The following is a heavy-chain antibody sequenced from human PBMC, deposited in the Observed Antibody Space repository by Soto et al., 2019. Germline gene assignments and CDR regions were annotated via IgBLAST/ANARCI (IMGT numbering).Heavy chain of an antibody. Sequence: SVKVSCKASGGTFSVYAINWVRQAPGQGLEWMGGIIPMFGTAYYAERFQGRVTITADESTSTAYMELSSLRSEDTAIFYCARDLAPVVRGVLSSGMDVWGQGTTVTVSS. CDR3: ARDLAPVVRGVLSSGMDV. D-gene: IGHD3-10*02. CDR2: IIPMFGTA. V-gene: IGHV1-69*13. J-gene: IGHJ6*02. CDR1: GGTFSVYA.